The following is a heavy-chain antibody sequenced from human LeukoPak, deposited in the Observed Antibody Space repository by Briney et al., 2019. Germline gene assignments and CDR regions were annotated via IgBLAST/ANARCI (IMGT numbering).Heavy chain of an antibody. V-gene: IGHV3-48*01. CDR3: ARDPQYSSSSKGYYYYYMDV. Sequence: GGSLRLSCAASGFTFSSYSMNWVRQAPGKGLEWVSYISSSSSTIYYADSVKGRFTISRDNAKNSLYLQMNSLRAEDTAVYYCARDPQYSSSSKGYYYYYMDVWGKGTTVTVSS. CDR1: GFTFSSYS. J-gene: IGHJ6*03. CDR2: ISSSSSTI. D-gene: IGHD6-6*01.